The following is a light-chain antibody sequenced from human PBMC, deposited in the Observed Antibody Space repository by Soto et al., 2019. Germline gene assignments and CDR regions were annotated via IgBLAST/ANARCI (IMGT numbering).Light chain of an antibody. V-gene: IGLV2-23*02. Sequence: QSVLTQPASVSGSAGQSITISCTGTSSDVGTYNLVSWYQQHPGKAPKLLISEDNKRPSGVSTRFSGSKSGNTASLSISGLQAEDEADYFCCSYATINTFVFGTGTKVTVL. J-gene: IGLJ1*01. CDR3: CSYATINTFV. CDR2: EDN. CDR1: SSDVGTYNL.